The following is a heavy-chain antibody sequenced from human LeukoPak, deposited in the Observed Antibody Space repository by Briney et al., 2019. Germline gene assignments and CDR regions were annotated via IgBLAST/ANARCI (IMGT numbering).Heavy chain of an antibody. J-gene: IGHJ5*02. Sequence: SETLSLTCAVYGGSFSGYYWSWIRQPPGKGLEWIGEINHSGSTNYNPSLKSRVTISVDTSKNQFSLKLSSVTAADTAVYYCARAGYGSTGDWFDPWGQGTLVNVSS. D-gene: IGHD3-10*01. CDR1: GGSFSGYY. CDR3: ARAGYGSTGDWFDP. V-gene: IGHV4-34*01. CDR2: INHSGST.